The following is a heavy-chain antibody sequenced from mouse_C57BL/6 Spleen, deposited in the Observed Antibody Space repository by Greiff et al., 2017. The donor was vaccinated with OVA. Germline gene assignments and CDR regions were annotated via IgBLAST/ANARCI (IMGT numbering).Heavy chain of an antibody. V-gene: IGHV14-4*01. J-gene: IGHJ3*01. CDR1: GFNIKDDY. D-gene: IGHD1-1*01. CDR3: TTVDYYGSSPFAY. Sequence: VQLQQSGAELVRPGASVKLSCTASGFNIKDDYMHWVKQRPEQGLEWIGWIDPENGDTEYASKFQGTATITADTSSNTAYLQLSSLTSEDTAVYYCTTVDYYGSSPFAYWGQGTLVTVSA. CDR2: IDPENGDT.